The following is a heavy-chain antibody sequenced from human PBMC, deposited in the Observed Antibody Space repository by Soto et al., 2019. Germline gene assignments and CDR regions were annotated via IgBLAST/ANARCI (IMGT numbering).Heavy chain of an antibody. J-gene: IGHJ4*02. D-gene: IGHD3-22*01. CDR2: AGPSGSST. CDR1: GFTFGSYA. Sequence: GGSLRLSCAASGFTFGSYAMSWVRLAPGTGLEWVSVAGPSGSSTFYADSVRGRFTISRDNVENTLYLQMNSLRVADTALYFCARTYYYDSTGYYRTFDYWGQGTLVTVSS. CDR3: ARTYYYDSTGYYRTFDY. V-gene: IGHV3-23*01.